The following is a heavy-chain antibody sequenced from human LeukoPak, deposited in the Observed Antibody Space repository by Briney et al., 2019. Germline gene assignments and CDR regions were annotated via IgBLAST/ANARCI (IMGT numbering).Heavy chain of an antibody. J-gene: IGHJ6*02. CDR3: TRDLAAVPGPRMDV. CDR2: INPDGSER. CDR1: GFTFSSYG. D-gene: IGHD6-19*01. V-gene: IGHV3-7*03. Sequence: GGSLRLSCAASGFTFSSYGMHWVRQAPGKGLEWVALINPDGSERYYVDSVKGRFTISRDNAKNSLYLQMDSLRDDDTAMYFCTRDLAAVPGPRMDVWGQGTTVTVSS.